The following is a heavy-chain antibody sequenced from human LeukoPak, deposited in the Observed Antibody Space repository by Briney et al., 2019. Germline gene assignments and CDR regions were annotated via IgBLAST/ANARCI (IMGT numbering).Heavy chain of an antibody. CDR2: IYFTGST. CDR1: GGSVRDSSFY. V-gene: IGHV4-39*07. CDR3: ARSPRRPHFYSSGSYYYYFDY. Sequence: SETLSLTCTVSGGSVRDSSFYWGWLRQPPGKGLEWIGDIYFTGSTYYNPSVKSRVTMSLDTSKNQFFLKLSSVTAADTAVYYCARSPRRPHFYSSGSYYYYFDYWGQGTLVTVSS. D-gene: IGHD3-10*01. J-gene: IGHJ4*02.